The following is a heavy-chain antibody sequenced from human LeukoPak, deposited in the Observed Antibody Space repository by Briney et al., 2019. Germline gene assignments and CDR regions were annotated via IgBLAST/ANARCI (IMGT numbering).Heavy chain of an antibody. Sequence: VASVKVSCKASGYTFTSYGISWVRQAPGQGLEWMGWISAYNGNTNYAQKLQGRVTITADKSTSTAYMELSSLRSEDTAVYYCAREDDYGDSYFDYWGQGTLVTVSS. CDR1: GYTFTSYG. D-gene: IGHD4-17*01. J-gene: IGHJ4*02. CDR2: ISAYNGNT. V-gene: IGHV1-18*01. CDR3: AREDDYGDSYFDY.